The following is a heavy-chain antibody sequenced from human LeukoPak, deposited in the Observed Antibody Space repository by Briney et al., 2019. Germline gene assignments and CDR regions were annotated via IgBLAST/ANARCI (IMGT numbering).Heavy chain of an antibody. CDR1: GGSISSYY. CDR2: IYYSGST. D-gene: IGHD6-13*01. Sequence: SETLSLTCTASGGSISSYYWSWIRQPPGKGLEWIGYIYYSGSTNYNPSLKSRVTISVDTSKNQFSLKPSSVTAADTAVYYCATSSSGPSNWFDPWGQGTLVTVSS. J-gene: IGHJ5*02. CDR3: ATSSSGPSNWFDP. V-gene: IGHV4-59*01.